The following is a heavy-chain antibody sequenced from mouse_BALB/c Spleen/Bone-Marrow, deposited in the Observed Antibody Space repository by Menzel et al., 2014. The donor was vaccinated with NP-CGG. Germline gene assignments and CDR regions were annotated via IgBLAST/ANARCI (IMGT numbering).Heavy chain of an antibody. CDR3: TLLLRSPY. CDR2: IKPSNGGT. Sequence: QVQLKESGAELVKTGASVKLSCKASGYTFTSYYMYWVKQRPGQGLEWIGEIKPSNGGTNFNEKFKSKATLTVDKSSSTAYMQLSSLTSEDSAVYCCTLLLRSPYWGHGTLVTISA. V-gene: IGHV1S81*02. D-gene: IGHD1-1*01. J-gene: IGHJ3*01. CDR1: GYTFTSYY.